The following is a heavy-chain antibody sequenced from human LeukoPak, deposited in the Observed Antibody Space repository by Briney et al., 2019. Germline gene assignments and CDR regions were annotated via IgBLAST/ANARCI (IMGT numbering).Heavy chain of an antibody. V-gene: IGHV1-18*01. CDR3: ARASGYGSATLNYYYYYMDV. D-gene: IGHD3-10*01. Sequence: ASVKVSCKASGYTFTSYGISWVRQAPGNGLKWMGWISGYNGNTNYAQKLQGRVTMTTDTSTSTVYMELRSLRSDDTAVYYCARASGYGSATLNYYYYYMDVWGKGTTVTISS. CDR2: ISGYNGNT. J-gene: IGHJ6*03. CDR1: GYTFTSYG.